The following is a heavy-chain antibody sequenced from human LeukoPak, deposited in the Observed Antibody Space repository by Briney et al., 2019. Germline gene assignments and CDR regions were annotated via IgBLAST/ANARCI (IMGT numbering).Heavy chain of an antibody. CDR2: IHSSGST. D-gene: IGHD6-13*01. V-gene: IGHV4-59*01. J-gene: IGHJ4*02. CDR1: GGSFSGDY. CDR3: ARDRPGGSSLDY. Sequence: SETLSLTCAVYGGSFSGDYWSWIRQSPGKGLEWIAYIHSSGSTSYNPSLKSRVTISVDTSKNEFSLKLTSVNAADTAVYYCARDRPGGSSLDYWGQGILVTVSS.